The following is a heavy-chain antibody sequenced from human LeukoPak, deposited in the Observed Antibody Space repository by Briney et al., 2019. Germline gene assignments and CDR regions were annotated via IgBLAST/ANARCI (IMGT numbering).Heavy chain of an antibody. CDR1: GFTFSNYA. V-gene: IGHV3-23*01. CDR2: ITGSGGST. CDR3: ATLMRGPTGYSGYGGEDY. J-gene: IGHJ4*02. Sequence: GGSLRLSCAASGFTFSNYAMTWVRQAQGKGLQWVSAITGSGGSTSYADSVKGRFAISRDNSKNTLYLQMNSLSAEDTAVYYCATLMRGPTGYSGYGGEDYWGQGTLVTVSS. D-gene: IGHD5-12*01.